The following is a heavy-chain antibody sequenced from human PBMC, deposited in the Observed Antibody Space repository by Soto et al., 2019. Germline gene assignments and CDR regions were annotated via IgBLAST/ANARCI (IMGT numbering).Heavy chain of an antibody. Sequence: ASVKVSCKASGYTFTSYVMHWVRQAPGQRLEWMGWINAGNGNTKYSQKFQGRVTITRDTSASTVYMERSSLRSEDTAVYYWARDHSSSSWYPNWFDPWGQGTLVTVSS. CDR2: INAGNGNT. J-gene: IGHJ5*02. V-gene: IGHV1-3*01. D-gene: IGHD6-13*01. CDR1: GYTFTSYV. CDR3: ARDHSSSSWYPNWFDP.